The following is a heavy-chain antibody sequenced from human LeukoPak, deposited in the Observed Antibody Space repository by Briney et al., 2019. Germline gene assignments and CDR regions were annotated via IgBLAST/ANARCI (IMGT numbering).Heavy chain of an antibody. J-gene: IGHJ4*02. CDR1: GDSISSNTYY. Sequence: SGTLSLTCTVSGDSISSNTYYWGWIRQPPGKGLEWIGSIYYSGRTYYNPSLESRVTISVDTSKNQFSLKLSSVTAADTAVYYCARHTGGWSPFDYWGQGTLVTVSS. D-gene: IGHD6-19*01. CDR2: IYYSGRT. CDR3: ARHTGGWSPFDY. V-gene: IGHV4-39*01.